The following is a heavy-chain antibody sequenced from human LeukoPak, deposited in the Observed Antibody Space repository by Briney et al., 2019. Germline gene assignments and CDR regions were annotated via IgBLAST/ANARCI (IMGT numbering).Heavy chain of an antibody. CDR1: GFTFSSYG. Sequence: GGSLRLSCAASGFTFSSYGMNWVRQAPGKGLEWVSGISGSGGSTDYADSVKGRFTISRDNSKNTLYLQMNTLRVEDTAVYYCVKDFPRGYRDYWGQGTLVTVSS. CDR2: ISGSGGST. CDR3: VKDFPRGYRDY. J-gene: IGHJ4*02. D-gene: IGHD6-25*01. V-gene: IGHV3-23*01.